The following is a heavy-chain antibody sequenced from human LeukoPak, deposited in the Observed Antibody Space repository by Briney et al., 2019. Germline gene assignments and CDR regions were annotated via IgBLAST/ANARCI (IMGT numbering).Heavy chain of an antibody. Sequence: VASVKVSCKASGGTFSSYAISWVRQAPGQGLEWMGGITPIFGTANYAQKFQGRVTITADESTSTAYMELSSLRSEDTAVYYCARDRKDTAMVRDAFDIWGQGTMVTVSS. V-gene: IGHV1-69*13. CDR1: GGTFSSYA. D-gene: IGHD5-18*01. J-gene: IGHJ3*02. CDR2: ITPIFGTA. CDR3: ARDRKDTAMVRDAFDI.